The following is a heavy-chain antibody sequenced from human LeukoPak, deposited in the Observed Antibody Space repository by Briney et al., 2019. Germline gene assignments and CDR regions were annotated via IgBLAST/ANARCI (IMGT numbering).Heavy chain of an antibody. CDR3: ARAPPVTFGWSDP. J-gene: IGHJ5*02. Sequence: GGSLRLSCAASGFTFSSYWMHWVRQAPGKGLVWVSRINSDGSSTSYADSVKGRFTISRDNAKNTLYLQMNSLRAEDTAVYYCARAPPVTFGWSDPWGQGTLVTVSS. D-gene: IGHD1-14*01. CDR2: INSDGSST. V-gene: IGHV3-74*01. CDR1: GFTFSSYW.